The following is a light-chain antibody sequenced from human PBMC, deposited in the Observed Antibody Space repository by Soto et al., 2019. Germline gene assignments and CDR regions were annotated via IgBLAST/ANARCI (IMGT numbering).Light chain of an antibody. CDR1: QSLSSNS. V-gene: IGKV3-20*01. Sequence: EIVLTQSPGTLSLSPGERATLSCGASQSLSSNSLAWYQQKPGQAPRLLIYGASSRATGIPDRFSGSGSGTDFTLTISRLEPYDFAVYYCQQYGTSPYTFGQGTKLEI. J-gene: IGKJ2*01. CDR2: GAS. CDR3: QQYGTSPYT.